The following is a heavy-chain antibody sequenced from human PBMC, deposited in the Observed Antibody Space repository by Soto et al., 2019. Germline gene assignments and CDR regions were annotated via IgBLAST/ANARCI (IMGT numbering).Heavy chain of an antibody. V-gene: IGHV3-33*01. Sequence: QVQLVESGGGVVQPGRSLRLSCAASRMSFSFFGIHWVRQAPGQGLEVVAAIWHDGSNENYEDSVKGRFTISRDSSKNTVYLQMNSLRVEDTAVYFCAAELSYSRSTGSRTYYFDSWGQGTLVAVSS. D-gene: IGHD3-22*01. CDR2: IWHDGSNE. CDR1: RMSFSFFG. CDR3: AAELSYSRSTGSRTYYFDS. J-gene: IGHJ4*02.